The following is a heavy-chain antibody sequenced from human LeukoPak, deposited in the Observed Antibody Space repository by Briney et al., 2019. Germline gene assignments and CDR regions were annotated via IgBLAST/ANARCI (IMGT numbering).Heavy chain of an antibody. J-gene: IGHJ4*02. Sequence: GGSLRPSCAAAGFTFTSYGMSWVRQAPGKGLEWVSAISGSGGSTYYADSVKGRFTISRDNSKNTLYLQMNSLRAEDTAVYYCAKDGKSSGWFFDYWGQGTLVTVSS. D-gene: IGHD6-19*01. CDR1: GFTFTSYG. V-gene: IGHV3-23*01. CDR2: ISGSGGST. CDR3: AKDGKSSGWFFDY.